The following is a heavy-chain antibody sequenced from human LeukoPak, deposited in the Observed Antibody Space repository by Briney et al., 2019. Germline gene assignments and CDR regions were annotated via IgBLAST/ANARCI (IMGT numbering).Heavy chain of an antibody. CDR3: ARAVRGVPTSGYYFDY. D-gene: IGHD3-10*01. J-gene: IGHJ4*02. CDR2: IIPILGIA. Sequence: SVKVSCKASGGTFSSYAISWVRQAPGQGLEWMGRIIPILGIANYAQKFQGRVTITADKSTSTAYMELSSLRSEDTAVYYCARAVRGVPTSGYYFDYWGQGTLVTVSS. V-gene: IGHV1-69*04. CDR1: GGTFSSYA.